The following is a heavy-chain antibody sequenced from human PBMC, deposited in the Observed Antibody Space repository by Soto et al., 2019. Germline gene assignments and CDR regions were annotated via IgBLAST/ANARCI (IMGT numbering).Heavy chain of an antibody. J-gene: IGHJ4*02. Sequence: GGSLRLSCVGSGFTFSGSSMAWVRQAPGRGLEWVACISSRSTNIDYADSVKGRFTISRDSAKNLVSLQMSSLRGEDTALYYCAKFTEPGYSSIWYYFEYWGQGTPVTVSS. CDR3: AKFTEPGYSSIWYYFEY. V-gene: IGHV3-21*06. D-gene: IGHD6-19*01. CDR1: GFTFSGSS. CDR2: ISSRSTNI.